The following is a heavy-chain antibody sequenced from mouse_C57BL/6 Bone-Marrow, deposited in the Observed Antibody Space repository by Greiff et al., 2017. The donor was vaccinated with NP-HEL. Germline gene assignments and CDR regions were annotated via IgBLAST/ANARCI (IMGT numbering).Heavy chain of an antibody. CDR3: ARSNYYDYADDPFYAMEY. V-gene: IGHV7-3*01. Sequence: EVQVVESGGGLVQPGGSLSLSCAASGSTFTDHYMSWVRQPPGKALEWLGLIRNKVNGDTTENSASVKGRFTISRAYFHSILYLHMIALRAEARATCYMARSNYYDYADDPFYAMEYWGQGRLVSGAS. D-gene: IGHD2-4*01. J-gene: IGHJ4*01. CDR2: IRNKVNGDTT. CDR1: GSTFTDHY.